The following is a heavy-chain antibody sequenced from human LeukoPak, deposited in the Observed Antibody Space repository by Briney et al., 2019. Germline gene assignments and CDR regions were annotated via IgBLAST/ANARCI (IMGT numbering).Heavy chain of an antibody. D-gene: IGHD4-23*01. CDR1: GGSISSSSYY. CDR3: ARSQSKWLNTVVYFDY. V-gene: IGHV4-39*07. Sequence: PSETLSLTCTVSGGSISSSSYYWGWIRQPPGKGLEWIGSIYYSGSTYYNPSLKSRVTISVDTSKNQFSLKLSSVTAADTAVYYCARSQSKWLNTVVYFDYWGQGTLVTVSS. CDR2: IYYSGST. J-gene: IGHJ4*02.